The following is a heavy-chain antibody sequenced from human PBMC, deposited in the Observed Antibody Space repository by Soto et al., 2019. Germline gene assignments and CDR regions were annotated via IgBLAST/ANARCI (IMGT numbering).Heavy chain of an antibody. V-gene: IGHV3-23*05. CDR1: GVSITQNG. Sequence: XGSLCLTCAVSGVSITQNGYAWARQAPGKGLECISTIDVLNGAWYSDSVRGRLAISRDVSRNTVYLQMGSLRVEDTAIYFCSDWRAGGPVNLDHWGPGTVVTVSS. CDR3: SDWRAGGPVNLDH. J-gene: IGHJ4*02. CDR2: IDVLNGA. D-gene: IGHD2-21*01.